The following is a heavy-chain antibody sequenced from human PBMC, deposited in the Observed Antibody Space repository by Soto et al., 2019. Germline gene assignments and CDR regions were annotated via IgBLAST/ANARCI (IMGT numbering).Heavy chain of an antibody. Sequence: GGSLRLSCAASGFTFSSYAMSWVRQAPGKGLEWVSAISGSGGSTYYADSVKGRFTISRDNSKNTLYLQMNSLRAEDTAVYYCAKVYSPGMGVVVVAAPYSSGWYDYWGQGTLVTVSS. CDR1: GFTFSSYA. D-gene: IGHD2-15*01. CDR3: AKVYSPGMGVVVVAAPYSSGWYDY. CDR2: ISGSGGST. J-gene: IGHJ4*02. V-gene: IGHV3-23*01.